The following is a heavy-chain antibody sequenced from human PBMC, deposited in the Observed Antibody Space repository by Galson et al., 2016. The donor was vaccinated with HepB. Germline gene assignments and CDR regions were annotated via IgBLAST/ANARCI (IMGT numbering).Heavy chain of an antibody. CDR3: ARIPFYDFWSGPRTDAFDI. D-gene: IGHD3-3*01. J-gene: IGHJ3*02. V-gene: IGHV4-61*01. Sequence: ETLSLTCTVSGGSVSSGSYHWSWIRQPPGKKLEWIGYIYYTGSANYNPSLRSRVSISVDTSKNQFSLKLNSVTAADTAVYYCARIPFYDFWSGPRTDAFDIWGQGTMVTVSS. CDR2: IYYTGSA. CDR1: GGSVSSGSYH.